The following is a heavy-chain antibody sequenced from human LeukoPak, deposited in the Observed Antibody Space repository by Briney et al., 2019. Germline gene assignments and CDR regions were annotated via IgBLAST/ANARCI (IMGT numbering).Heavy chain of an antibody. CDR2: IYPGDSDT. J-gene: IGHJ3*02. V-gene: IGHV5-51*01. CDR1: GDSFTSYW. Sequence: GESLKISCKGSGDSFTSYWIGWVRQMPGKGLERMGIIYPGDSDTRYSPSFQGQVTISADKSISTAYLQWSSLKASDTAMYHCARQARYDDAFDIWGQGTMVTVSS. CDR3: ARQARYDDAFDI. D-gene: IGHD3-9*01.